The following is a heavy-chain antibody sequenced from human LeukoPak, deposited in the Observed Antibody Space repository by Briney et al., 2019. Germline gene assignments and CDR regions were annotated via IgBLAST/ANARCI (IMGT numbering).Heavy chain of an antibody. D-gene: IGHD3-22*01. CDR1: GLTFNTYA. J-gene: IGHJ4*02. CDR2: ISYNGSNK. CDR3: ARGSPYYYETSGHDAAPLDY. Sequence: GGSLRLSCAASGLTFNTYAMHWVRQAPGKGLEWVAVISYNGSNKYNADSVKGRFTISRDNSKNMLYLQMNSLRLDDTAVYYCARGSPYYYETSGHDAAPLDYWGQGTLVSVSS. V-gene: IGHV3-30-3*01.